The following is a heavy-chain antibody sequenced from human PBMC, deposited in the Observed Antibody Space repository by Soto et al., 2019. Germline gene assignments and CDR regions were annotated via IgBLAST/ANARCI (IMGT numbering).Heavy chain of an antibody. J-gene: IGHJ6*02. CDR3: AREGALLYGGNPDYYYTVGV. Sequence: SETLSLTCAVYGGSFSGYYWSWIRQPPGKGLEWIGEINHSGSTNYNPSLKSRVIISVDTSKNQFSLKLSSVTAADTAVYYCAREGALLYGGNPDYYYTVGVWGQGTTVTVS. CDR1: GGSFSGYY. D-gene: IGHD4-17*01. CDR2: INHSGST. V-gene: IGHV4-34*01.